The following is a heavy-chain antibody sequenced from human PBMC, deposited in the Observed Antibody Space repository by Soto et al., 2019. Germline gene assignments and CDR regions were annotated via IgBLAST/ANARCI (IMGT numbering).Heavy chain of an antibody. CDR1: GGSIISYY. D-gene: IGHD1-26*01. CDR2: IYYSGST. CDR3: ARGYNRYSGSYQTNFDY. J-gene: IGHJ4*02. Sequence: PSETLSLTCTVSGGSIISYYWSWIRQPPGKGLEWIGYIYYSGSTNYNPSLKSRVTISVDTSKNQFSLKLSSVTAADTAVYYCARGYNRYSGSYQTNFDYWGQGTLVTVS. V-gene: IGHV4-59*01.